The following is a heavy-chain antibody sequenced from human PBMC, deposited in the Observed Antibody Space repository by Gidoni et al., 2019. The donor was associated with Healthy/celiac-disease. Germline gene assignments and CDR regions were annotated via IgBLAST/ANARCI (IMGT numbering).Heavy chain of an antibody. V-gene: IGHV3-73*02. Sequence: EVQLVASGGGLVQPGGSLKLSCAASGFTFSGSAMPWVRQASGKGLEWVGRIRSKANSDATAYAASVKGRFTISRDDSKNTAYLQMNSLKTEDTAVYYCTTTSYYYDSSGVYWGQGTLVTVSS. CDR3: TTTSYYYDSSGVY. D-gene: IGHD3-22*01. J-gene: IGHJ4*02. CDR2: IRSKANSDAT. CDR1: GFTFSGSA.